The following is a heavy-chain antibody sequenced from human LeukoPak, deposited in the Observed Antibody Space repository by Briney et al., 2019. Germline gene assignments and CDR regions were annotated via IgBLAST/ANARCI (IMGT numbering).Heavy chain of an antibody. CDR2: ISYDGSNK. Sequence: PGGSLRLSCAASGFTFSSYGMHWVRQAPGKGLEWVAVISYDGSNKYYADSVKGRFTISRDNSKNTLYLQMNSLRAEDTAVYYCAKDPDYSSSWYGHYYYYGMDVWGQGTTVTVSS. D-gene: IGHD6-13*01. CDR1: GFTFSSYG. J-gene: IGHJ6*02. CDR3: AKDPDYSSSWYGHYYYYGMDV. V-gene: IGHV3-30*18.